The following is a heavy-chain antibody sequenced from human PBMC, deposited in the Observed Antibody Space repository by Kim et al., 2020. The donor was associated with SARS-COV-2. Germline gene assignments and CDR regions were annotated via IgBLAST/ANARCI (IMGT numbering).Heavy chain of an antibody. CDR1: GFTFSSYS. J-gene: IGHJ4*02. V-gene: IGHV3-21*01. CDR2: ISSGSCNI. CDR3: AKDRIDYVNWTCYLLYYFDF. D-gene: IGHD3-9*01. Sequence: GGSLRLSCAASGFTFSSYSMNWVRQAPGKGLEWVSSISSGSCNIYYTDSVKGRFTISRDNAKNTLYLQMNSLRAEDTAVYYCAKDRIDYVNWTCYLLYYFDFWRQGT.